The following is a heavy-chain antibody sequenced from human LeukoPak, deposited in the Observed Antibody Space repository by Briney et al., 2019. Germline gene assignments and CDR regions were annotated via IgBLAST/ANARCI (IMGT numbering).Heavy chain of an antibody. J-gene: IGHJ4*02. CDR2: ISGSGGST. V-gene: IGHV3-23*01. Sequence: GGSLRLSCAASGFTFSSYAMSWVRQAPGKGLEWVSAISGSGGSTYYADSVKGRFTISRDNSKNTLYLQMNTLRPEDTAVYYCARAPSLLWFGELEHWGQGTLVTVSS. CDR3: ARAPSLLWFGELEH. D-gene: IGHD3-10*01. CDR1: GFTFSSYA.